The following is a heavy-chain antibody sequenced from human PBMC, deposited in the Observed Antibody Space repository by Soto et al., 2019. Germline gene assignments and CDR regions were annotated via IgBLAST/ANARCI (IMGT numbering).Heavy chain of an antibody. CDR2: IDPSDSYT. CDR1: GYSFTSYW. J-gene: IGHJ6*02. Sequence: PGESLKISCKGSGYSFTSYWISWVRQMPGKGLEWMGRIDPSDSYTNYSPSFQGHVTISADKSISTAYLQWSSLKASDTAMYYCARRRIAARQVSYYGMDVWGQGTTVTVSS. D-gene: IGHD6-6*01. CDR3: ARRRIAARQVSYYGMDV. V-gene: IGHV5-10-1*01.